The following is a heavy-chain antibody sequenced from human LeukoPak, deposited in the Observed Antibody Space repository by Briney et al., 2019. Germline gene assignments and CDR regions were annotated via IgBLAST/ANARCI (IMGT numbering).Heavy chain of an antibody. CDR1: GYSFISYW. V-gene: IGHV5-51*01. CDR3: GRVLVGYHYSQ. D-gene: IGHD2-21*01. J-gene: IGHJ4*02. CDR2: IYPGDSDT. Sequence: GESLQISCQGSGYSFISYWIGWVRQMPGKGLEWMGIIYPGDSDTRYSPSFQGQVTISADKSISTAYLQWSSLKASDTASHYCGRVLVGYHYSQWGQGTLVTVSS.